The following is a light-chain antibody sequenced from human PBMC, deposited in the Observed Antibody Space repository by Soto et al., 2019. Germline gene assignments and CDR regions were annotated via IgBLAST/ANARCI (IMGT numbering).Light chain of an antibody. J-gene: IGKJ1*01. CDR2: GAS. Sequence: DIVMTQSPATLSVSPGERATLSCRASQSVGGNLAWYQQKPGQAPRLLIYGASTRATGIPARFSGSGSGTEFTLTISSLQSEDFAVYYCQQYNNWPPWTFGQGTKVEIK. CDR3: QQYNNWPPWT. CDR1: QSVGGN. V-gene: IGKV3D-15*01.